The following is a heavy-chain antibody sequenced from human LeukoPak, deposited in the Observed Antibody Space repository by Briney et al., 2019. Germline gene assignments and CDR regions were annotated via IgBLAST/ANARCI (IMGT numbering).Heavy chain of an antibody. D-gene: IGHD3-10*01. CDR3: ARGPGVTNDAFDI. CDR1: GGSISSSSKY. J-gene: IGHJ3*02. Sequence: SSETLSLTCTVSGGSISSSSKYWGWIRQPPGKGLEWIGSIYYSGTTYYNPSLKSRVTISVDTSKNQFSLKLSSVTAADTAVYYFARGPGVTNDAFDIWGQGTMVTVSS. CDR2: IYYSGTT. V-gene: IGHV4-39*07.